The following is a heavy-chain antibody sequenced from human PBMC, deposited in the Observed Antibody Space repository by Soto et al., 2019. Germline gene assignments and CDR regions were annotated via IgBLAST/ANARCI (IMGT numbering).Heavy chain of an antibody. J-gene: IGHJ5*02. CDR2: VEYGGST. D-gene: IGHD3-10*02. V-gene: IGHV4-39*01. CDR3: ARHVRGAVTMTWFDP. CDR1: GGSIISSNFY. Sequence: QLQESGPGLVKPSETLSLTCTVSGGSIISSNFYWGWIRQPPGKGLEWIGSVEYGGSTYDNPSLKSRVTLAADTSKTQFSLKLTSVTAADTAIYYCARHVRGAVTMTWFDPWGHGTLVTVSS.